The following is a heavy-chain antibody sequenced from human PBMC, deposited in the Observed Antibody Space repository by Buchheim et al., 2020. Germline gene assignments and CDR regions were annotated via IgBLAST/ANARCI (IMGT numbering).Heavy chain of an antibody. CDR2: IYYSGST. Sequence: QVQLQESGPGLVKPSQTLSLTCTVSGGSISSGDYYWSWIRQPPGKGLEWIGYIYYSGSTYYNPSLKSRVTISEDTSKNQFPLKLSSVTAADTAVYYCARDRTVVVASDNWFDPWGQGTL. V-gene: IGHV4-30-4*01. CDR3: ARDRTVVVASDNWFDP. CDR1: GGSISSGDYY. D-gene: IGHD2-15*01. J-gene: IGHJ5*02.